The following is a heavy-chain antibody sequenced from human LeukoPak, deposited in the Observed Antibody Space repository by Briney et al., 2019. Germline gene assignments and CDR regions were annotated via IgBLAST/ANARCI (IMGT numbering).Heavy chain of an antibody. V-gene: IGHV3-23*01. D-gene: IGHD3-3*01. CDR2: IGVGGDT. CDR1: GFTFSSYG. J-gene: IGHJ4*02. Sequence: GGSLRLFCAASGFTFSSYGMSWVRQDPGKGLEWVSHIGVGGDTDFADSVKGRFTISIDNSKKTLYLQMNSLTADDTALYYCAKDLHDSWAVDYWGPGILVTVSS. CDR3: AKDLHDSWAVDY.